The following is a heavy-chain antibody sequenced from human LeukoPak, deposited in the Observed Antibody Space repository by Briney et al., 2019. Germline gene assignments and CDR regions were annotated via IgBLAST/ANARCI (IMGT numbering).Heavy chain of an antibody. J-gene: IGHJ4*02. CDR2: ISSGSNTI. Sequence: QTGGSLRLSCAASGFTFSSYSMNWVRQAPGRGLEWVSYISSGSNTIYYADSVKGRFTISRDNAKNSLYLQMNSLRAEDMALYYCAKDISGDYDTTYFDYWGQGTLVTVSS. V-gene: IGHV3-48*01. D-gene: IGHD4-17*01. CDR1: GFTFSSYS. CDR3: AKDISGDYDTTYFDY.